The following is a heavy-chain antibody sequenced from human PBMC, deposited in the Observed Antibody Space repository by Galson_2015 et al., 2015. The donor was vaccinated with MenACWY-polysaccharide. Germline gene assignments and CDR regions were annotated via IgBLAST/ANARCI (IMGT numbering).Heavy chain of an antibody. CDR2: INSDGSST. V-gene: IGHV3-74*01. CDR3: AVYCSSPICYNMAAGGQ. D-gene: IGHD2-2*02. J-gene: IGHJ4*02. Sequence: SLRLSCAASGLTFSNYWMNWVRHAPGKGLVWVSRINSDGSSTSYADSVKGRFTISRDNAKNTLYLQMNSLGAEDTAGYYCAVYCSSPICYNMAAGGQWGQGALVTVSS. CDR1: GLTFSNYW.